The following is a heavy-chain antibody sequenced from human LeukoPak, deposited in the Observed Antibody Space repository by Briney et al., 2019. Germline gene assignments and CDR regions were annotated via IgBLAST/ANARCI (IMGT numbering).Heavy chain of an antibody. J-gene: IGHJ5*02. CDR2: FYASGTT. CDR3: ARTHCGGGSCDKFDP. V-gene: IGHV4-4*07. CDR1: GASISNYY. Sequence: SETLSLTCTVSGASISNYYWSWLRQPAGKGLEWIGRFYASGTTYYNPSLRSRVILSIDTSKNQFSLKLSSVTAADTAVYYCARTHCGGGSCDKFDPWGQGILVTVSS. D-gene: IGHD2-15*01.